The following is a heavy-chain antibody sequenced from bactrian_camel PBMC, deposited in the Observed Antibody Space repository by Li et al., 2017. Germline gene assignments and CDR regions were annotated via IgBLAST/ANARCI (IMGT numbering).Heavy chain of an antibody. CDR1: ARINSMYC. J-gene: IGHJ4*01. CDR2: VYFGGGST. Sequence: HVQLVESGGGSVQTGGSLRLSCAASARINSMYCMAWFRQAPGKEREGVAFVYFGGGSTYYADSVKGRFTISQDKGKNTVYLLMNSLKPDDSGTYYCFTDRMVGHCCRGTQVTVS. D-gene: IGHD5*01. V-gene: IGHV3S54*01.